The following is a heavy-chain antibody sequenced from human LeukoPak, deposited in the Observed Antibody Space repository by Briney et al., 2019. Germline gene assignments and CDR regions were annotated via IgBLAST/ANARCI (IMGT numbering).Heavy chain of an antibody. V-gene: IGHV3-30*02. Sequence: GGSLRLSCAASGFTFSSYGMHWVRQAPGKGLEWVAFIRYDGSNKYYADSVKGRFTISRDNSKNTLYLQMNSLRAEDTAVYYCARETGRGWFGELSPYMDVWGKGTTVTISS. CDR2: IRYDGSNK. J-gene: IGHJ6*03. CDR1: GFTFSSYG. D-gene: IGHD3-10*01. CDR3: ARETGRGWFGELSPYMDV.